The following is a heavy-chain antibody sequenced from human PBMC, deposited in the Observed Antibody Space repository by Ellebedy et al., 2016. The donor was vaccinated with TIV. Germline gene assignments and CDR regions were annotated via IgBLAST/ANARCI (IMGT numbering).Heavy chain of an antibody. D-gene: IGHD4-17*01. CDR3: AKDKVFGDSKWEVDV. V-gene: IGHV3-7*03. J-gene: IGHJ6*02. Sequence: GESLKISCAASGFTFSTYWMSWVRQAPGKGLEWVANINQDGGDKYYVDSVKGRFTISRDNARNSLYLQMNSLRAEDTAVYYCAKDKVFGDSKWEVDVWGQGTTVTVSS. CDR2: INQDGGDK. CDR1: GFTFSTYW.